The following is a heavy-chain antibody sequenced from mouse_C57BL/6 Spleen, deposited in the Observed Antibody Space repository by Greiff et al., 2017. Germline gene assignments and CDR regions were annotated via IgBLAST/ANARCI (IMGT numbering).Heavy chain of an antibody. J-gene: IGHJ4*01. CDR3: AVYYYGSSYDAMDY. CDR2: IDPANGNT. D-gene: IGHD1-1*01. CDR1: GFNIKNTY. Sequence: IQLQQSVAELVRPGASVKLSCTASGFNIKNTYMHWVKQRPEQGLEWIGRIDPANGNTKYAPKFQGKATITADTSSNTAYLQLSSLTSEDTAIYYCAVYYYGSSYDAMDYWGQGTSVTVSS. V-gene: IGHV14-3*01.